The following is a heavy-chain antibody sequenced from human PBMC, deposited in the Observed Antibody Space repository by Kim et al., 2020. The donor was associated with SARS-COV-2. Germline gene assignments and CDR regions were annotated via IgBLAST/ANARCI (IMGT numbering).Heavy chain of an antibody. V-gene: IGHV3-72*01. CDR2: SRDKAHSYST. Sequence: GGSLRLSCAVSGFTFSDHYMDWVRQAPGKGLEWVGRSRDKAHSYSTEYAASVKGRFIISRDDSKNTLFLQMDSLKAEDTAMYYCARVPASGGYHFDYWGQGTLVTVSS. CDR3: ARVPASGGYHFDY. J-gene: IGHJ4*02. D-gene: IGHD1-26*01. CDR1: GFTFSDHY.